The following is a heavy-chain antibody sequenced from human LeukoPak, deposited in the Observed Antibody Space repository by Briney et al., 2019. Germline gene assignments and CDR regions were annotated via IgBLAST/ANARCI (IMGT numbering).Heavy chain of an antibody. CDR1: GYTFTSYA. J-gene: IGHJ4*02. Sequence: HWASVKVSCKASGYTFTSYAMHWVRQAPGQRLEWMGWINAGNGNTKYSQEFQGRVTITRDTSASTAYMELSSLRSEDMAVYYCARDRVLLWFGESYYFDYWGQGTLVTVSS. V-gene: IGHV1-3*03. CDR3: ARDRVLLWFGESYYFDY. D-gene: IGHD3-10*01. CDR2: INAGNGNT.